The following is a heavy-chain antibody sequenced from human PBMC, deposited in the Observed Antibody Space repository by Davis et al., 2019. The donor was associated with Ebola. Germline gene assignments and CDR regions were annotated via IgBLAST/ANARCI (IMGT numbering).Heavy chain of an antibody. V-gene: IGHV3-30-3*01. CDR3: ARGKQQLDY. CDR2: ISYDGSNK. Sequence: GESLKISCAASGFTFSSYAMHWVRQAPGKGLEWVAVISYDGSNKYYADSVKGRFTISRDNSKNTLYLQMNSLRAEDTAVYYCARGKQQLDYWGQGTLVTVSS. CDR1: GFTFSSYA. D-gene: IGHD6-13*01. J-gene: IGHJ4*02.